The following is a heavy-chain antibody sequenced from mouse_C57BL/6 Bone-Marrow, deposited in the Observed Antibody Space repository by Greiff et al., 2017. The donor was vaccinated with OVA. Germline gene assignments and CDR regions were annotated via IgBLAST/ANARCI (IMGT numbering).Heavy chain of an antibody. CDR3: ARELRFYYFDY. CDR2: ISYSGST. CDR1: GYSITSGYD. J-gene: IGHJ2*01. Sequence: VQLKQSRPGVVKPSQSLSLTCTVTGYSITSGYDWHWIRHFPGNKLEWMGYISYSGSTNYNPSLKSRISITHDTSKNHFFPKLNSVTTEDTATYYCARELRFYYFDYWGQGTTLTVSS. V-gene: IGHV3-1*01. D-gene: IGHD1-1*01.